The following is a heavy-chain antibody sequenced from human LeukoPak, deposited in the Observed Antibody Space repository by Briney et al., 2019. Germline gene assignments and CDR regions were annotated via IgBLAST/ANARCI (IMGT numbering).Heavy chain of an antibody. Sequence: SETLSLTCAVSVYSISSGYYWGWIRQPPGKGLEWIGSIYHSGSTYYNPSLKSQVTISVDTSKNQFSLKLSSVTAADTAVYYCARHAAMATYYFDYWGQGTLVTVSS. J-gene: IGHJ4*02. D-gene: IGHD5-18*01. CDR1: VYSISSGYY. CDR3: ARHAAMATYYFDY. CDR2: IYHSGST. V-gene: IGHV4-38-2*01.